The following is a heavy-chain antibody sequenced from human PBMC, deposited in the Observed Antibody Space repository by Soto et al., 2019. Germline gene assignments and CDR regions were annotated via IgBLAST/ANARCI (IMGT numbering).Heavy chain of an antibody. CDR1: GASFSSYY. V-gene: IGHV4-59*01. D-gene: IGHD3-10*01. Sequence: QVQLQESGPGLLKPSETLSLTCTVSGASFSSYYWSWIRQPPEKGLERIGYIYYTGSTNYNPSLKRRVTISIDTSKIQLTLKLTSVTAADTAVYYCARAHNSRFGDFYFDYWGQGTLVTVSS. CDR3: ARAHNSRFGDFYFDY. CDR2: IYYTGST. J-gene: IGHJ4*02.